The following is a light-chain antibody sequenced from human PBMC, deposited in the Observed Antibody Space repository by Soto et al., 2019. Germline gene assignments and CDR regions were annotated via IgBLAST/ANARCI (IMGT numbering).Light chain of an antibody. CDR3: QQYDSYWT. Sequence: DIQMTQSPSSLSASVADRVTITCQASQDISNYLNWYQQKPGKAPKLLIYDVSSLESGVPPRFSGSGSGTDFTLTISGLQPDDFATYYCQQYDSYWTFGQGTKVDI. CDR1: QDISNY. V-gene: IGKV1-5*01. J-gene: IGKJ1*01. CDR2: DVS.